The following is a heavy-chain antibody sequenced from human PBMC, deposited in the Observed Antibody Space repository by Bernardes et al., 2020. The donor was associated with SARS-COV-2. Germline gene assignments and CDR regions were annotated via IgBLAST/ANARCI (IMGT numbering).Heavy chain of an antibody. D-gene: IGHD3-22*01. Sequence: GGSLRLSRAASGFTFNKNGMHWVRQTPGRGLEWVAVISFDAVNKDYADSVKGRFTISRDNSKNMLYLEMNNLKTEDTAVYHCAKTLYDTSYPYYYYYYGMDVWGQGTTVTVSS. CDR2: ISFDAVNK. J-gene: IGHJ6*02. V-gene: IGHV3-30*18. CDR3: AKTLYDTSYPYYYYYYGMDV. CDR1: GFTFNKNG.